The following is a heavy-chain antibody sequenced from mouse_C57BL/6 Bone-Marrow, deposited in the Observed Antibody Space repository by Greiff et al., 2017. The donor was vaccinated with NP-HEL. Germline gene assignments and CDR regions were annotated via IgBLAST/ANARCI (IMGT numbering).Heavy chain of an antibody. V-gene: IGHV1-82*01. CDR2: IYPGDGDT. D-gene: IGHD2-3*01. CDR1: GYAFSNSW. J-gene: IGHJ2*01. Sequence: QVQLQQSGPELVKPGASVKISCKASGYAFSNSWMNWVKQRPGKGLEWIGRIYPGDGDTNYNGKFKGKATLTADKSSSTAYMQLSSLTSEDSAVYFCARVDGYYGFDYWGQGTTLTVSS. CDR3: ARVDGYYGFDY.